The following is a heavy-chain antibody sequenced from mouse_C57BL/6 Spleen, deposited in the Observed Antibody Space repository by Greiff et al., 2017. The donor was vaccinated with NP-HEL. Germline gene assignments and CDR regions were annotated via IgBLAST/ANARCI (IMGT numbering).Heavy chain of an antibody. CDR3: ARASYYGGAMDY. J-gene: IGHJ4*01. CDR1: GYSITSGYD. V-gene: IGHV3-1*01. CDR2: ISYSGST. Sequence: EVQLQESGPGMVKPSQSLSLTCTVTGYSITSGYDWHWIRHFPGNKLEWMGYISYSGSTKYNPSLKSRISITHDTSKNHFFLKLNSVTTEDTATYYCARASYYGGAMDYWGQGTSVTVSS. D-gene: IGHD1-1*01.